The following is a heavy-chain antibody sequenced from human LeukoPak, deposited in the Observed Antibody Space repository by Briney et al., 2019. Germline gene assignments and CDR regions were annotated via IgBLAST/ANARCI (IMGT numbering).Heavy chain of an antibody. CDR3: ARGGEGRFLERSLEQAG. J-gene: IGHJ4*02. D-gene: IGHD3-3*01. Sequence: GGSLRLSCAASGFTFSRYWMSWVRHAPGKGLEWVANIKQDGSEKYYVDSVKGRFTISRDNAKNSLYLQMNILRAEDTGVYYCARGGEGRFLERSLEQAGGGQGTLVTVSS. CDR2: IKQDGSEK. V-gene: IGHV3-7*01. CDR1: GFTFSRYW.